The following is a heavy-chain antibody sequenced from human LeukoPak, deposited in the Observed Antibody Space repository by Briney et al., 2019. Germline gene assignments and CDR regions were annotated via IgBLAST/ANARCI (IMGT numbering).Heavy chain of an antibody. Sequence: PSETLSLTCTVSGGSISSYYWGWIRQPPGKGLEWIGYIYYSGSTNYNPSLKSRVTISVDTSKNQFSLKLSSVTAADTAVYYCARHSLPYYYYYGMDVWGQGTTVTVSS. J-gene: IGHJ6*02. CDR1: GGSISSYY. V-gene: IGHV4-59*08. CDR3: ARHSLPYYYYYGMDV. CDR2: IYYSGST.